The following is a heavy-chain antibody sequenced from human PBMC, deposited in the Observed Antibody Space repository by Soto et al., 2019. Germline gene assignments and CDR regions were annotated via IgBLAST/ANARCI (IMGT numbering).Heavy chain of an antibody. V-gene: IGHV1-3*01. Sequence: ASVKVSXKASGYTFTSYAMHWVRQAPGQRLEWMGWINAGNGNTKYSQKFQGRVTITRDTSASTAYMELSSLRSEDTAVYYCARELSSKYYYYYGMAVWGQGTTVTVSS. D-gene: IGHD3-16*02. J-gene: IGHJ6*02. CDR2: INAGNGNT. CDR3: ARELSSKYYYYYGMAV. CDR1: GYTFTSYA.